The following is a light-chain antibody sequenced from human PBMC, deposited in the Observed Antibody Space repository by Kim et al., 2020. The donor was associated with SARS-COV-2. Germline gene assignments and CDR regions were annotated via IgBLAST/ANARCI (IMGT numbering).Light chain of an antibody. CDR1: KLGDKY. CDR3: QAWDSSTVV. V-gene: IGLV3-1*01. Sequence: SVSPGQTARITCSGEKLGDKYACWYQQKPGQSPVLVIYQDNKRPSGIPERFSGSNSGNTATLTISGTQAMDEADYYCQAWDSSTVVFGGGTQLTVL. CDR2: QDN. J-gene: IGLJ2*01.